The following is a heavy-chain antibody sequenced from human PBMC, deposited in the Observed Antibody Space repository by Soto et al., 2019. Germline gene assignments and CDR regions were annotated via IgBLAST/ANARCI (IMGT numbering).Heavy chain of an antibody. J-gene: IGHJ6*02. D-gene: IGHD3-3*01. CDR3: ARSGPYYDFWSGYYRDYYYCMDV. CDR2: ISAYNGNT. V-gene: IGHV1-18*01. Sequence: ASVKVSCKASGYTFTSYGISWVRQAPGQGLEWMGWISAYNGNTNYAQKLQGRVTMTTDTSTSTAYMELRSLRSDDTAVYYCARSGPYYDFWSGYYRDYYYCMDVWGQGTTVTVS. CDR1: GYTFTSYG.